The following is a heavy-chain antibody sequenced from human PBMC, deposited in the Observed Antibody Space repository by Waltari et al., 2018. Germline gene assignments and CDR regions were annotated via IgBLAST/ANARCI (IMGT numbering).Heavy chain of an antibody. D-gene: IGHD3-3*01. CDR1: GYTFTSYA. CDR3: AREAPYYDFWSGYHNWFDP. J-gene: IGHJ5*02. CDR2: INTNTGNP. Sequence: QVQLVQSGAEVKKPGASVKVSCKASGYTFTSYAMNWVRQAPGQGLEWMGWINTNTGNPTYAQGFTGRFVFSLDTSVSTAYLQISSLKAEDTAVYYCAREAPYYDFWSGYHNWFDPWGQGTLVTVSS. V-gene: IGHV7-4-1*02.